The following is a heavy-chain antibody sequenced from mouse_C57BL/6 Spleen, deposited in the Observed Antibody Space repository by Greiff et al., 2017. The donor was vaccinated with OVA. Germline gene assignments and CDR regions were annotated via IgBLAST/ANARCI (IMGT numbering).Heavy chain of an antibody. J-gene: IGHJ2*01. CDR1: GYTFTDYY. CDR2: INPNNGGT. Sequence: EVQLQQSGPELVKPGASVKISCKASGYTFTDYYMNWVKQSHGKSLEWIGDINPNNGGTSYNQKFKGKATLTVDKSSSTAYMELRSLTSEDSAVYYCAFLTNWYYFDYWGQGTTLTVSS. CDR3: AFLTNWYYFDY. D-gene: IGHD4-1*01. V-gene: IGHV1-26*01.